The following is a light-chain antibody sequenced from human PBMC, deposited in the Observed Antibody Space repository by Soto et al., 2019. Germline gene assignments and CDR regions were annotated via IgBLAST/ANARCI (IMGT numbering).Light chain of an antibody. CDR3: QQYNTWPRT. V-gene: IGKV3D-15*01. Sequence: EIVMTQSPATLSVSPGERATLSCRASQSISSNLAWYQQKPGQSPRLLIYGAATRATGIPARFSGSGSGTDFTLTMSGLQSEDFAIYYGQQYNTWPRTFGQGTKVEIK. CDR1: QSISSN. J-gene: IGKJ1*01. CDR2: GAA.